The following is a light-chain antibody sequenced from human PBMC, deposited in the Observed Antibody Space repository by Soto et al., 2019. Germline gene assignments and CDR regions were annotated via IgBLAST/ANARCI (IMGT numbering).Light chain of an antibody. J-gene: IGLJ3*02. CDR2: KDS. V-gene: IGLV3-27*01. CDR3: YSAADNSGV. Sequence: SYELTQPSSVSVSPGQTARITCSGDVLAKKYARWIQQKPGQAPVKVIYKDSERPSGVPERFSGSSAGTTVTLTSSGAQVEDEADYYCYSAADNSGVFGGGAQLAGL. CDR1: VLAKKY.